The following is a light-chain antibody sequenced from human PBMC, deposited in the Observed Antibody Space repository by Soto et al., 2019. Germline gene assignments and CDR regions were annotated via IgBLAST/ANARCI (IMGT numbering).Light chain of an antibody. CDR3: QQRSDWPPKFT. V-gene: IGKV3-11*01. J-gene: IGKJ3*01. Sequence: EIVLTQSPATLTLSPGERATLSCRASQSVSSYLAWYQQKPGQAPRLLIYDASNRATGIPTRFSGSGSGTDFTLTISSLEPEDFAGYYCQQRSDWPPKFTLGPGTKVDIK. CDR2: DAS. CDR1: QSVSSY.